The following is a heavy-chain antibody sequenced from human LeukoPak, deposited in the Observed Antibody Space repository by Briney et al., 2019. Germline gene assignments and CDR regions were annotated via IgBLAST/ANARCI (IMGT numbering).Heavy chain of an antibody. V-gene: IGHV4-59*01. CDR3: ARVGTTPVLLWFGELNGMDV. Sequence: NPSETLSLTCTVSGGSISSYYWSWIRQPPGKGLEWIGYISYSGSANYNPSLKSRVTISVDTSENQFSLRLSSVTAADTAVYYCARVGTTPVLLWFGELNGMDVWGQGTTVTVSS. D-gene: IGHD3-10*01. CDR2: ISYSGSA. CDR1: GGSISSYY. J-gene: IGHJ6*02.